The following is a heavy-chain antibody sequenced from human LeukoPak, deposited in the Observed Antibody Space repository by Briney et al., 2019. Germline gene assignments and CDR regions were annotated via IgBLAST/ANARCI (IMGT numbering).Heavy chain of an antibody. V-gene: IGHV4-4*02. CDR2: IYHSGST. CDR1: SGSISSSSGNC. J-gene: IGHJ4*02. Sequence: PSETLSLTCAVSSGSISSSSGNCWTWVRQPPGKGLEWIGEIYHSGSTNYNPSLKSRVTMLLDKSKNQFSLKLSSVTAADTAVYYCARNGGNSDFDYWGQGTLVTVSS. CDR3: ARNGGNSDFDY. D-gene: IGHD4-23*01.